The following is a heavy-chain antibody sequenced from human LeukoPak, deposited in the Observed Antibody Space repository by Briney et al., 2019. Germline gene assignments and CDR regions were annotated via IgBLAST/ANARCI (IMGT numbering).Heavy chain of an antibody. J-gene: IGHJ4*02. CDR3: AREYYYGSGNYYNRIDY. D-gene: IGHD3-10*01. V-gene: IGHV1-2*02. Sequence: GASVKVSCKASGYTFTGYSMHWVRQAPGQGLEWMGWIDPNSGGTNYAQKFQGRVTMTRDTSISTAYMVLNRLRSDDTAVYYCAREYYYGSGNYYNRIDYWGQGTLVTVSS. CDR2: IDPNSGGT. CDR1: GYTFTGYS.